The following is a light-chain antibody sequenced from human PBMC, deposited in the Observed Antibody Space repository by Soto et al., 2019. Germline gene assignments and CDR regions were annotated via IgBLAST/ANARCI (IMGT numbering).Light chain of an antibody. J-gene: IGLJ3*02. V-gene: IGLV1-40*01. Sequence: QSVLTQPPSVSGAPGQRVTFSCTGSDSNIGAGYSVNWYQQIPGRAPKLLVYVNTNRPSGVPDRFSGSTSGTIASLAITGLQAEDEATYYCAGWDDTLDAQVFGGGTKLTVL. CDR1: DSNIGAGYS. CDR2: VNT. CDR3: AGWDDTLDAQV.